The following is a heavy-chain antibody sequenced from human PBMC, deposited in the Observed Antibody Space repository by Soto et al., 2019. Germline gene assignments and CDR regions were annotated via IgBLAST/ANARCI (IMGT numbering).Heavy chain of an antibody. J-gene: IGHJ4*02. CDR1: GYTLTELS. D-gene: IGHD1-26*01. Sequence: QVQLVQSGAEVKKPGASVKVSCKVSGYTLTELSMHWVRQAPGKGLEWMGGFDPEDGETIYAQKFHGRVTMTEDTATDTAYMELSSLRSEDTAVYYCATATVEYSGSYPGVYYFDYWGQGTLVTVSS. V-gene: IGHV1-24*01. CDR3: ATATVEYSGSYPGVYYFDY. CDR2: FDPEDGET.